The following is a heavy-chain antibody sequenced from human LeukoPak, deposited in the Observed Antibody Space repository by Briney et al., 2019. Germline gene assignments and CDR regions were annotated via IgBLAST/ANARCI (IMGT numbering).Heavy chain of an antibody. CDR2: ISGSGGST. CDR1: GFTFSSYA. V-gene: IGHV3-23*01. Sequence: PGGSLRLSCAASGFTFSSYAMSWVRQAPGKGLELVSAISGSGGSTYYADSVKGRFTISRDNSKNTLYLQMNSLRAEDTAVYYCAKVSQYYDILTGYSGGGFDYWGQGTLVTVSS. CDR3: AKVSQYYDILTGYSGGGFDY. J-gene: IGHJ4*02. D-gene: IGHD3-9*01.